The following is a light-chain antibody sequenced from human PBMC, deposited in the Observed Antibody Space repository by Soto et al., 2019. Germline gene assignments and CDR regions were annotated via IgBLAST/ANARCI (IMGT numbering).Light chain of an antibody. J-gene: IGKJ1*01. V-gene: IGKV3-11*01. Sequence: IVFTQSPATLSLSPGERATLSCRASQSVSSYLAWYQQKPGQAPRLLIYDASNRATGIPARFSGSGSGTDFTLTISSLEPEDFAVYYCQQRSNWPAWTFGQGTKVDIK. CDR1: QSVSSY. CDR3: QQRSNWPAWT. CDR2: DAS.